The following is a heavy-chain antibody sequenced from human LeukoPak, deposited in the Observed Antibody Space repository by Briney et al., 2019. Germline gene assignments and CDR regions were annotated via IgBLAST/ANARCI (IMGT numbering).Heavy chain of an antibody. D-gene: IGHD5-12*01. CDR2: ISSGSSYI. CDR1: GFTFSSYS. CDR3: ARGRAPGATNNYFDY. J-gene: IGHJ4*02. V-gene: IGHV3-21*01. Sequence: GGSLRLSCAASGFTFSSYSMNWVRQAPGKGLEWVSSISSGSSYIYYADSVKGRFTISRDNAKNSLYLQMNSLRAADTAVYYCARGRAPGATNNYFDYWGQGTLVTVSS.